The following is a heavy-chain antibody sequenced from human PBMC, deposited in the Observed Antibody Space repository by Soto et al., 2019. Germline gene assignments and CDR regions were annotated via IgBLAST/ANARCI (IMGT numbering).Heavy chain of an antibody. Sequence: EVQLLESGGGLVQPGGSLRLSCAASGFSFSNYAMSWVRQAPGRGLEWVSTITKNGDRTYYVDSVKGRFTISRDNSRNMVFLQMNSPRAEDTGIYYCVRGRDGTERDVEFFQHWGQGTLVTVS. D-gene: IGHD2-15*01. CDR3: VRGRDGTERDVEFFQH. CDR1: GFSFSNYA. CDR2: ITKNGDRT. J-gene: IGHJ1*01. V-gene: IGHV3-23*01.